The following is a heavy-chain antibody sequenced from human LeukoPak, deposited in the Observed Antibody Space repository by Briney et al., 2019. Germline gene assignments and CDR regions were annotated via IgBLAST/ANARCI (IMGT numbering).Heavy chain of an antibody. J-gene: IGHJ5*02. V-gene: IGHV1-18*01. CDR1: GYTFTSYG. Sequence: ASVKVSCKASGYTFTSYGISWVRQAPGQGLEWMGWINTYNGNTNYAQKLQDRVTLTTDTSTSTAYMELRSLRSDDTAVYYCTRDVLLYFGESSGFDPWGQGTLVTVSS. CDR3: TRDVLLYFGESSGFDP. CDR2: INTYNGNT. D-gene: IGHD3-10*01.